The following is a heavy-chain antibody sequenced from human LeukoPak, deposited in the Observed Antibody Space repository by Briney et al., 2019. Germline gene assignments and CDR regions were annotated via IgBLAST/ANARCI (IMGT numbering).Heavy chain of an antibody. D-gene: IGHD6-13*01. Sequence: SETLSLTCTVSGGSISSGGYYWSWFRQPPGKGLEWIGYIYHSGSTYYNPSLKSRVTISVDRSKNQFSLKLSSVTAADTAVYYCARWAAAGSSMGYAFDIWGQGTMVTVSS. CDR2: IYHSGST. CDR3: ARWAAAGSSMGYAFDI. J-gene: IGHJ3*02. CDR1: GGSISSGGYY. V-gene: IGHV4-30-2*02.